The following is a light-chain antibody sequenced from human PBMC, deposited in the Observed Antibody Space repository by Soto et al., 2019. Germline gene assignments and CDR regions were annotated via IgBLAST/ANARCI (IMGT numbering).Light chain of an antibody. CDR1: QGIRND. V-gene: IGKV1-6*01. Sequence: ALQMTQSPSSLSASVGDRVTITFRSSQGIRNDLGWYQQKPGKAPKLLIYAASSLQSGVPSRFSGSGSGTDFTLTISSLQPEDFATYYCLQDYNYPLTFGGGTKVDIK. CDR2: AAS. CDR3: LQDYNYPLT. J-gene: IGKJ4*01.